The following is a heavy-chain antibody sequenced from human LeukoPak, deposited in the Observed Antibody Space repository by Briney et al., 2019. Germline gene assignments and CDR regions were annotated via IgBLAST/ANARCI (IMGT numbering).Heavy chain of an antibody. CDR1: GDTFSSYA. J-gene: IGHJ6*02. CDR3: ARDRTDRDRMVVVRSFYGMDV. CDR2: IIPIFGTA. Sequence: SVKVSCKASGDTFSSYAISWVRQAPGQGLEWMGGIIPIFGTANYAQKFLGRVTITADESTSTAYMELSSLRSEDTAVYYCARDRTDRDRMVVVRSFYGMDVWGQGTTVTVSS. V-gene: IGHV1-69*13. D-gene: IGHD3-22*01.